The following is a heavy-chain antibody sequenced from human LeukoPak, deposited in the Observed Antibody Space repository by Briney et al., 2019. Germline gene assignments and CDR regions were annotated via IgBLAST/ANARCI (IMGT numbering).Heavy chain of an antibody. CDR2: ISGSGGST. D-gene: IGHD2-21*01. Sequence: GGSLRLSCAAFGFTFSGYAMSWVRQAPGKGLEWVSAISGSGGSTYYADSVKGRFTISRDNSKNTLYLQMNSLRAEATAEYYCAKDHTFGGAWGQGTLVTVSS. CDR3: AKDHTFGGA. CDR1: GFTFSGYA. J-gene: IGHJ5*02. V-gene: IGHV3-23*01.